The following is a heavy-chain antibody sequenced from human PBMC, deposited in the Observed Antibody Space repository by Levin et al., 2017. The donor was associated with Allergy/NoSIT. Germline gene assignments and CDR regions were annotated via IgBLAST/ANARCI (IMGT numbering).Heavy chain of an antibody. Sequence: GESLKISCAASGFTFSSYGMHWVRQAPGKGLEWVAVIWYDGSNKYYADSVKGRFTISRDNSKNTLYLQMNSLRAEDTAVYYCARDLWFGESDDAFDIWGQGTMVTVSS. CDR2: IWYDGSNK. D-gene: IGHD3-10*01. J-gene: IGHJ3*02. CDR3: ARDLWFGESDDAFDI. V-gene: IGHV3-33*01. CDR1: GFTFSSYG.